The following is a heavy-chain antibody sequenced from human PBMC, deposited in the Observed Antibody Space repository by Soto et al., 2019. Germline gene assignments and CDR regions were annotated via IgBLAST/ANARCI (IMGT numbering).Heavy chain of an antibody. CDR3: AREVWIFCVVIIGVLGDYYYMDV. CDR1: GFTFSSYW. J-gene: IGHJ6*03. V-gene: IGHV3-7*01. CDR2: IKQDGSEK. Sequence: GGSLRLSCAASGFTFSSYWMSWVRQAPGKGLEWVANIKQDGSEKYYVDSVKGRFTISRDNAKNSLYLQMNSLRAEDTAVYYCAREVWIFCVVIIGVLGDYYYMDVWGKGTTVTVSS. D-gene: IGHD3-3*01.